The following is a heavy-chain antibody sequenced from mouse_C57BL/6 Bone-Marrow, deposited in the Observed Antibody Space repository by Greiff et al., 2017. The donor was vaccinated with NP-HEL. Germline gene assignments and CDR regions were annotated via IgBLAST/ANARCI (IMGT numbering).Heavy chain of an antibody. CDR2: INYDGSST. D-gene: IGHD1-1*01. V-gene: IGHV5-16*01. CDR3: ARGGQVITTVVENWYFDV. Sequence: EVHLVESEGGLVQPGSSMKLSCTASGFTFSDYYMAWVRQVPEKGLEWVANINYDGSSTYYLDSLKSRFIISRANAKNILYLQVGSLKSEDTATYYCARGGQVITTVVENWYFDVWGTGTTVTVSS. CDR1: GFTFSDYY. J-gene: IGHJ1*03.